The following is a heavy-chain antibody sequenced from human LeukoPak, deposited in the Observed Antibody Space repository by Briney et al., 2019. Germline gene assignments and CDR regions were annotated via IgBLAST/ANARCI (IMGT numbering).Heavy chain of an antibody. Sequence: PSETLSLTCAVSGYSICINYYWGWIRQPPGKGLEWIGVIYHRGNTDYNPSLQSRVTISIDTSKNEFSLKVNSVTAADTAVYYCARSVIVPAIVADYYTYMDVWGRGISVTVSS. CDR2: IYHRGNT. CDR1: GYSICINYY. D-gene: IGHD2-2*01. J-gene: IGHJ6*03. CDR3: ARSVIVPAIVADYYTYMDV. V-gene: IGHV4-38-2*01.